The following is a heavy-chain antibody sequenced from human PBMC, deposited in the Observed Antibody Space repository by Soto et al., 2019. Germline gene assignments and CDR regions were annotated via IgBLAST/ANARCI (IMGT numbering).Heavy chain of an antibody. V-gene: IGHV4-39*01. CDR3: ADMRGQWLPRD. CDR1: GGSISGSDYY. CDR2: IYRTGTA. D-gene: IGHD6-19*01. J-gene: IGHJ4*02. Sequence: QLQLQESGPGLVEPSETLSLTCTVSGGSISGSDYYWAWLRQPPGKGLEWLGTIYRTGTAYYNPSLKSRVTLSVDTSKNQFFLNLNSVSAADTAVYFCADMRGQWLPRDWGQGTLVTVSS.